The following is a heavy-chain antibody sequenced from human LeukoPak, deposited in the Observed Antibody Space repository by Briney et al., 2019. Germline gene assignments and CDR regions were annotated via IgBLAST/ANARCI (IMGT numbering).Heavy chain of an antibody. CDR3: AREMTAIPSFDY. Sequence: GGSLRLSCAASGFTFSDYYMSWIRQAPGKGLGWVSYISSSGSTIYYADSAKGRFTISRDNAKNSLYLQMNSLRAEDTAVYYCAREMTAIPSFDYWGQGTLVTVSS. J-gene: IGHJ4*02. D-gene: IGHD2-21*02. CDR2: ISSSGSTI. CDR1: GFTFSDYY. V-gene: IGHV3-11*01.